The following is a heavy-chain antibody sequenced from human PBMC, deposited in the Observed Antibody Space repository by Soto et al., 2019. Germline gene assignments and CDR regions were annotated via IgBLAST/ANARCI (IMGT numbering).Heavy chain of an antibody. Sequence: SETLSLTCAVSGGSISSSNWWSWVRQPPGKGLEWIGEIYHSGSTNYNPSLKSRVTISVDKSKNQFSLKLSSVTAADTAVYYCARDRRDYYDSSGYICYYYYGMDVWGQGTTVTVSS. CDR2: IYHSGST. V-gene: IGHV4-4*02. CDR1: GGSISSSNW. J-gene: IGHJ6*02. D-gene: IGHD3-22*01. CDR3: ARDRRDYYDSSGYICYYYYGMDV.